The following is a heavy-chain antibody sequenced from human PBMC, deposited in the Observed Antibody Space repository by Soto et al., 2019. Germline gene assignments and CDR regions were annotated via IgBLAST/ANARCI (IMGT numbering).Heavy chain of an antibody. J-gene: IGHJ6*03. CDR2: INHSGST. D-gene: IGHD3-16*02. V-gene: IGHV4-34*01. Sequence: ASGTLSLTCAVYGGSFSGYYWSWIRQPPGKGLEWIGEINHSGSTNYNPPLKSRVTISVDTSKNQFSLKLSSVTAADTAVYYCARGYDYIWGSYRYSSYYYYYMDVWGKGTTVTVSS. CDR1: GGSFSGYY. CDR3: ARGYDYIWGSYRYSSYYYYYMDV.